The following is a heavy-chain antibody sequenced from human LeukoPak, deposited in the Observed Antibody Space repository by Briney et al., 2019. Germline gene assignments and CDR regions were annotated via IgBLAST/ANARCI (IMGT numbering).Heavy chain of an antibody. CDR1: GFTFSNYA. CDR3: VKVRVDSGSDPYYFHY. Sequence: GGSLRLSCAASGFTFSNYAMTWVRQAPGKRLECVSAISGSGVKTYYADSAKGRFTISRDNSKNTLYLQMNSLRVEDTAVYYCVKVRVDSGSDPYYFHYWGQGTLVTVSS. D-gene: IGHD5-12*01. J-gene: IGHJ4*02. V-gene: IGHV3-23*01. CDR2: ISGSGVKT.